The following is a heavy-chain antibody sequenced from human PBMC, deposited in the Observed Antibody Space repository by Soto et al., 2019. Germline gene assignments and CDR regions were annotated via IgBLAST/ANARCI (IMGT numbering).Heavy chain of an antibody. CDR2: TYYRSKWYN. V-gene: IGHV6-1*01. CDR3: ASTLLFPGGMDV. CDR1: GDSVSSNSAA. Sequence: SHTLPLTCAISGDSVSSNSAAWNWIRQSPARGLEWLGRTYYRSKWYNDYAVSVKSRITINPDTSKNQFSLQLNSVTPEDTAVYYCASTLLFPGGMDVWGQGTTVTV. J-gene: IGHJ6*02. D-gene: IGHD2-15*01.